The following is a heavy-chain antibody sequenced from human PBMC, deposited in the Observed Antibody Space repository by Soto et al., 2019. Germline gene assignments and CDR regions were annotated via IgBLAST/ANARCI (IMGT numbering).Heavy chain of an antibody. V-gene: IGHV4-31*03. CDR2: MHYSGSA. CDR1: GGSISSGAYY. Sequence: QVQLQESGPGLVKPSQTLSLTCTVSGGSISSGAYYWSWIRQHSGKGLEWIGYMHYSGSAYYNPSLKSRVTILVDTSMNQFSLKLSSVTAADTAVYYCARYYFDTSGYSNWFDPWGQGTLVTVSS. J-gene: IGHJ5*02. D-gene: IGHD3-22*01. CDR3: ARYYFDTSGYSNWFDP.